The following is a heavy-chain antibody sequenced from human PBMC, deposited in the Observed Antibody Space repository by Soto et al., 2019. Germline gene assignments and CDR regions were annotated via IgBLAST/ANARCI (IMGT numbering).Heavy chain of an antibody. D-gene: IGHD2-2*02. CDR3: ARGTKGYCSSTSCYKPPAFDI. J-gene: IGHJ3*02. V-gene: IGHV4-4*02. CDR2: IYHSGST. Sequence: SETLSLTCAVSSGSISSSNWWSWVRQPPGKGLEWIGEIYHSGSTNYNPSLKSRVTISVDKSKNQFSLKLSSVTAADTAVYYCARGTKGYCSSTSCYKPPAFDIWGQGTMVTVSS. CDR1: SGSISSSNW.